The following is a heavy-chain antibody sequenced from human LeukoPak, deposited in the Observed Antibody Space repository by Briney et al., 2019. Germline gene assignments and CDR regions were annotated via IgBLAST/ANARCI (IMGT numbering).Heavy chain of an antibody. CDR1: GGSFSGYY. CDR3: ARGSIAARLGNF. D-gene: IGHD6-6*01. V-gene: IGHV4-34*01. CDR2: INHSGGT. Sequence: SETLSLTCAVYGGSFSGYYWSWIRQPPGKGLEWIGEINHSGGTNYTPSLKSRVTMSLDTSKNQFSLKLTSMTAADTAVYYCARGSIAARLGNFWGQGTLVTVS. J-gene: IGHJ4*02.